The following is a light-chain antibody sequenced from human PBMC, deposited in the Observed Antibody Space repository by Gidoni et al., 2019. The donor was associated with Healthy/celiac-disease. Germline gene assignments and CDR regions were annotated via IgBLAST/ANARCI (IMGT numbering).Light chain of an antibody. V-gene: IGLV2-23*02. Sequence: QSALTHPASVSGSPGQSITISCTGTSSDVVSYNLVSWYQQHPGKAPKLMMYEVSKRPSGVSNRFSGAKSGNTAYLTISGLQAEDEADYYCCSYAGSSTLVFGGGTKLTVL. CDR1: SSDVVSYNL. J-gene: IGLJ2*01. CDR3: CSYAGSSTLV. CDR2: EVS.